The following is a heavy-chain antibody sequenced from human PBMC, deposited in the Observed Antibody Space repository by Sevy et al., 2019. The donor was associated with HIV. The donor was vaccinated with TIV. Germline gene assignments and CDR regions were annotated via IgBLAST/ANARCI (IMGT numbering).Heavy chain of an antibody. V-gene: IGHV1-69*06. CDR2: IIPIFGTA. J-gene: IGHJ5*02. Sequence: ASVKVSCKASGGTFSSYAISWVRQAPGQGLEWMGGIIPIFGTANYAQKFQGRVTLTADKSTSTAYMELSSLRSEDTAVYYCARDRVDCTNGVCYTGTSFDPWGQGTLVTVSS. D-gene: IGHD2-8*01. CDR1: GGTFSSYA. CDR3: ARDRVDCTNGVCYTGTSFDP.